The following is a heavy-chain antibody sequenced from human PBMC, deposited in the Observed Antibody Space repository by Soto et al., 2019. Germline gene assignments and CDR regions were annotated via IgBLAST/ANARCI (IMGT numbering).Heavy chain of an antibody. CDR2: IYPGDSDT. V-gene: IGHV5-51*01. Sequence: GESLKISCKGSGYSFTSYWIGWVRQMPGKGLEWMGIIYPGDSDTRYSPSFQGQVTISADKSISTAYLQWSSLKASNTVMYYGARAAYCGGDCYYDFDYWGQGTLVTVSS. D-gene: IGHD2-21*02. CDR3: ARAAYCGGDCYYDFDY. J-gene: IGHJ4*02. CDR1: GYSFTSYW.